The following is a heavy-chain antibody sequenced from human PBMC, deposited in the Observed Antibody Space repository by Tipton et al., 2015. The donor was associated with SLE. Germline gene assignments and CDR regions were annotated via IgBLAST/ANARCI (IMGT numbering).Heavy chain of an antibody. Sequence: TLSLTCTVSGGSIGSYYWSWIRQSPGKGLEWIGYVYYSGITNYSPSLRSRVTISLDMSKNQFSLKLSPVTAADTAVYYCARGYYYTDVWGKGTTVTVSS. V-gene: IGHV4-59*01. J-gene: IGHJ6*03. CDR1: GGSIGSYY. CDR2: VYYSGIT. CDR3: ARGYYYTDV.